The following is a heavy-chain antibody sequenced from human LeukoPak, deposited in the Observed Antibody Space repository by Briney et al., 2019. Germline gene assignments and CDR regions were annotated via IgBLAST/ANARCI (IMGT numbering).Heavy chain of an antibody. V-gene: IGHV4-34*01. CDR3: ARARYSSGWYVGYYFDY. CDR1: GGSFSGYY. CDR2: INHSGST. D-gene: IGHD6-19*01. Sequence: SETLSLTCAVYGGSFSGYYWSWIRQPPGKGLEWIGEINHSGSTNYNPSLKSRVTISVDTSKNQSSLKLSSVTAADTAVYYCARARYSSGWYVGYYFDYWGQGTLVTVSS. J-gene: IGHJ4*02.